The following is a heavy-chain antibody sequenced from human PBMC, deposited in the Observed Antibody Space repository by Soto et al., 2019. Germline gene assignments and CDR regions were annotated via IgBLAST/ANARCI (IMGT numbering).Heavy chain of an antibody. CDR3: ARGLRRYSSSWYTYYFDY. D-gene: IGHD6-13*01. Sequence: SETLSLTCAVYGGSFSGYYWSWIRQPPGKGLEWIGEINHSGSTNYNPSLKSRVTISVDTSKNQFSLKLSSVTAADTAVYYCARGLRRYSSSWYTYYFDYWGQGTLVTVSS. CDR2: INHSGST. V-gene: IGHV4-34*01. J-gene: IGHJ4*02. CDR1: GGSFSGYY.